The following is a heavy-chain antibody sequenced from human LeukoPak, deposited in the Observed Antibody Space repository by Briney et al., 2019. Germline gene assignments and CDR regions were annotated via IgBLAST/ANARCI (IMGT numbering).Heavy chain of an antibody. V-gene: IGHV1-2*02. CDR3: ATLVGRGCSSTSCYSPWYWFDP. J-gene: IGHJ5*02. CDR2: INPNSGGT. CDR1: GNTLTRHY. Sequence: ASVKVSCKASGNTLTRHYMHWVRQAPGQGLEWMGWINPNSGGTNYAQKFQGRVTMTRDTSISTAYMELSRLRSDDTAVYYCATLVGRGCSSTSCYSPWYWFDPWGQGTLVTVSS. D-gene: IGHD2-2*01.